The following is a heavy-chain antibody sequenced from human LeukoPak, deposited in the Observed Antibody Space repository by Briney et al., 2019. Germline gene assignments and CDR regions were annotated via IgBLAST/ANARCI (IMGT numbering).Heavy chain of an antibody. CDR3: ARVPYSGSYYDY. J-gene: IGHJ4*02. D-gene: IGHD1-26*01. CDR2: LYYSGST. CDR1: GGSISSYY. V-gene: IGHV4-59*12. Sequence: SETLSLTCTVSGGSISSYYWSWIRQPPGKGLEWIGYLYYSGSTNYNPSLKSRVTISVDTSKNQFSLKLSSVTAADTAVYYCARVPYSGSYYDYWGQGTLVTVSS.